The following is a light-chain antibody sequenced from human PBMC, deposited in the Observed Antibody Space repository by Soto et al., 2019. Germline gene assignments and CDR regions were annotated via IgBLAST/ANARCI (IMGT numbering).Light chain of an antibody. V-gene: IGLV1-44*01. CDR1: SSNIGSNS. CDR2: SND. Sequence: QSVLTQPPSASGAPRPRVTISFSGSSSNIGSNSVNWYQQLPGTAPKLLIYSNDRRPPGVPDRFSGSKSGTSASLAISGLQSEDEADYYCAAWDDSLNGYVFGTGTKVTVL. J-gene: IGLJ1*01. CDR3: AAWDDSLNGYV.